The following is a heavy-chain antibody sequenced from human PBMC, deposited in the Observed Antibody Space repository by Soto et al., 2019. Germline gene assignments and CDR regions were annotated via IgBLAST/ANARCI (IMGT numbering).Heavy chain of an antibody. Sequence: QVQLVESGGGVVQPGNSLRLSGAGYGFTFSAEAMHWLRQAPGKGLEWVAAISYDGNNKQHADSVKGRFTVSRDNSKNTLYLQINSLRPEDTAVYYCARDYTSGWCLDYWGQGSLVTVSS. CDR2: ISYDGNNK. D-gene: IGHD6-13*01. CDR3: ARDYTSGWCLDY. J-gene: IGHJ4*02. CDR1: GFTFSAEA. V-gene: IGHV3-30-3*01.